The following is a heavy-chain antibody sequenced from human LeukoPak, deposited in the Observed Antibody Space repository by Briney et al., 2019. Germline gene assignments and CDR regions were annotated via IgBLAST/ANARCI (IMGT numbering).Heavy chain of an antibody. Sequence: PGGTLRLSCAASGFSFSTYWMHWVRQDARKGLVWVSRISSDGSSTTYADSVKGRFTISRDNAKNTLYLQMNSLRAEDTAVYYCARGGLARGAEHDYWGQGTLVTVSS. J-gene: IGHJ4*02. CDR2: ISSDGSST. CDR3: ARGGLARGAEHDY. V-gene: IGHV3-74*01. CDR1: GFSFSTYW. D-gene: IGHD3-10*01.